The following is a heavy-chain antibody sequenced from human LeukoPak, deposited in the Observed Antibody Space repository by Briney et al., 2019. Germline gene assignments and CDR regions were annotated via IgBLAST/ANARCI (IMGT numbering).Heavy chain of an antibody. CDR3: AKDIAYDSRGYYSD. D-gene: IGHD3-22*01. V-gene: IGHV3-9*01. J-gene: IGHJ4*02. CDR1: GFTFDDYA. CDR2: ISWNSGSI. Sequence: GRSLRLSCAASGFTFDDYAMHWVRQAPGKGLEWVSNISWNSGSIGYADSVKGRFTISRDNAKNSLYLQMNSLRAEDTALYYCAKDIAYDSRGYYSDWGQGTLVTVSS.